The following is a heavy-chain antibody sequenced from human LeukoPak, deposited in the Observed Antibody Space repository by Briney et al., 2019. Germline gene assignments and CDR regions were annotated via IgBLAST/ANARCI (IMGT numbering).Heavy chain of an antibody. Sequence: GGSLRLSCAASGFTFSSYWMHWVRQAPGKGLVWVSRINSDGSSTSYADSVKGRFTISRDNAKNTLYLQMNSLRAEDTAVYYCAREGSSSFLPLDYWGQGTLVTVSS. CDR1: GFTFSSYW. CDR2: INSDGSST. J-gene: IGHJ4*02. V-gene: IGHV3-74*01. D-gene: IGHD6-6*01. CDR3: AREGSSSFLPLDY.